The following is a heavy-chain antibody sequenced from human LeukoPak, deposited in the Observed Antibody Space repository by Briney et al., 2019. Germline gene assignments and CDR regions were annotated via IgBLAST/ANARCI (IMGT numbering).Heavy chain of an antibody. V-gene: IGHV4-4*02. J-gene: IGHJ4*02. CDR3: ARSRGYSGYDAFDY. D-gene: IGHD5-12*01. CDR1: GFTYSSYS. CDR2: IYHSGST. Sequence: GSLTLSCAATGFTYSSYSMNSVRQPPGKGLEWIGYIYHSGSTYYNPSLKSRVTISVHRSKNQFSLKLSSVTDADTAVYYCARSRGYSGYDAFDYWGQGTLVTVSS.